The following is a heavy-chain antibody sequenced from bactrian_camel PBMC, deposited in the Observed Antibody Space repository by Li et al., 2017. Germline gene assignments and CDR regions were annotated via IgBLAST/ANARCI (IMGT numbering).Heavy chain of an antibody. Sequence: VQLVESGGGLVQPGGSLRLSCVATGFRFGDYYMSWVRQAPGKGLEWVSAINRGGNSIYYADSVKGRFTISRDNAKNTVYLQMNSLQSEDTALYYCTTPPGGNWYYQSFAYWGQGTQVTVS. CDR1: GFRFGDYY. V-gene: IGHV3S40*01. CDR3: TTPPGGNWYYQSFAY. J-gene: IGHJ4*01. D-gene: IGHD2*01. CDR2: INRGGNSI.